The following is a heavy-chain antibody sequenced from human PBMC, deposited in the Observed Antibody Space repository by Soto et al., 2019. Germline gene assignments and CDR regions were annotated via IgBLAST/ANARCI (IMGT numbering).Heavy chain of an antibody. CDR1: GYTFISHG. V-gene: IGHV1-18*04. Sequence: QVQLVQSGVEVKKPGASVKVSCKASGYTFISHGISWVRQAPGQGLEWMGWISGKNGNTNYAQKLQGRVTLTTDTSTSTAYMELRSVRSDDTAVYSCARVSSSVVVVPDYGMDVWGQGTTVTVSS. CDR3: ARVSSSVVVVPDYGMDV. CDR2: ISGKNGNT. D-gene: IGHD2-15*01. J-gene: IGHJ6*02.